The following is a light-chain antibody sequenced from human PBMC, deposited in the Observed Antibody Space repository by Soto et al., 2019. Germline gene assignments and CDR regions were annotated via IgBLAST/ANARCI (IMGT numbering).Light chain of an antibody. CDR1: PSVPANY. V-gene: IGKV3-20*01. J-gene: IGKJ1*01. CDR2: GAS. CDR3: LHYGTPGWT. Sequence: EIVLKQSPGTLSLSPGERVTLSCGAGPSVPANYLAWYQQKPGQAPRLLIYGASNRATGIPDRFSGSGSGKDFILTVSSLEPEDFAVYFCLHYGTPGWTFGQGPRVEIQ.